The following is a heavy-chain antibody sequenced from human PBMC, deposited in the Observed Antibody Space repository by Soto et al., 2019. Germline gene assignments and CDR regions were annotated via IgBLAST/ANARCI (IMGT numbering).Heavy chain of an antibody. Sequence: SETLSLTCTVSGGSISSYYWSWIRQPPGKGLEWIGYIYYSGITNYILSLKSRVTISVDTSKDQFSLKLSSVTAADTALYYCARASSGWDDYGEYWYFDLWGRGTLVTVSS. CDR3: ARASSGWDDYGEYWYFDL. V-gene: IGHV4-59*01. J-gene: IGHJ2*01. CDR1: GGSISSYY. CDR2: IYYSGIT. D-gene: IGHD4-17*01.